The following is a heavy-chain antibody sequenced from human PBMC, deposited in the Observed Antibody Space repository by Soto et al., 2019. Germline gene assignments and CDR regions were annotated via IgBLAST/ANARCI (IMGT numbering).Heavy chain of an antibody. J-gene: IGHJ6*02. CDR1: GYSFTSYW. V-gene: IGHV5-51*01. CDR3: AISYGKYYYALDV. D-gene: IGHD4-17*01. CDR2: IYPGDSDT. Sequence: GESLKISCKGSGYSFTSYWIGWVRQMPGKGLEWMGIIYPGDSDTNYSPSFQGHVTISPDKSISTAYLQWSSLKASDTAMYYCAISYGKYYYALDVWGQGTTVTVSS.